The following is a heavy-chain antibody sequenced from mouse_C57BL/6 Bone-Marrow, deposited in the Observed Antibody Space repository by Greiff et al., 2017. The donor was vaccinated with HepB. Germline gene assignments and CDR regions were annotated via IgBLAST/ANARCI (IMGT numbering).Heavy chain of an antibody. CDR2: IDPETGGT. Sequence: VQLQQSGAELVRPGASVTISCKASGYTFTDYDMHWVKQTPVHGLEWIGGIDPETGGTDYNQKFKGKAIMTADKSSSTAYMELRSLPSEDSAVFYCPTYYFGYWGQGTTLTVSS. CDR1: GYTFTDYD. J-gene: IGHJ2*01. CDR3: PTYYFGY. V-gene: IGHV1-15*01.